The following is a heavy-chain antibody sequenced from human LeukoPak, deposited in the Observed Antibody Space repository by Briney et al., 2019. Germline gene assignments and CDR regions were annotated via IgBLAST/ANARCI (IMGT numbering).Heavy chain of an antibody. CDR1: GSTFNTYW. CDR2: IKQDGNEK. D-gene: IGHD2-2*02. Sequence: PGGSLRLSCAASGSTFNTYWMSWVHQAPGKGLEWVANIKQDGNEKYYVDSVKGRFTISRDNAKNSLYLQMNSLRAEDTAVYYCARRGLSSISCYSCRYYYGMDVWGQGTTVTVSS. CDR3: ARRGLSSISCYSCRYYYGMDV. V-gene: IGHV3-7*01. J-gene: IGHJ6*02.